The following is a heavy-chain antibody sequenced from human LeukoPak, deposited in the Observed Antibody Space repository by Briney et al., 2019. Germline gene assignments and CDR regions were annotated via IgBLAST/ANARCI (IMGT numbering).Heavy chain of an antibody. CDR3: ARGDMVRGLYYMDV. D-gene: IGHD3-10*01. CDR2: VNPNSGGT. Sequence: GASVKVSCKASGYTFIGYYVHWVRQAPGQGLEWMGWVNPNSGGTDYAQKFQGRITMTRETSISTAYMELNSLRSDDTAVYYCARGDMVRGLYYMDVRGRGTTVTVSS. V-gene: IGHV1-2*02. CDR1: GYTFIGYY. J-gene: IGHJ6*03.